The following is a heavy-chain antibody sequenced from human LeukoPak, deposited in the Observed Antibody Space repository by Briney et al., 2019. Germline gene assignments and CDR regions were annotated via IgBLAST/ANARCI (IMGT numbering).Heavy chain of an antibody. J-gene: IGHJ4*02. CDR3: ASGVLAAMVPDY. D-gene: IGHD5-18*01. CDR2: ISGGGSAT. V-gene: IGHV3-74*01. CDR1: GFTFSSYW. Sequence: GGSLRLPCAASGFTFSSYWMHWVRQAPGKGLVWISRISGGGSATSYADSVKGRFTISRDNAQNTLYLQMNSLRPEDTAVYYCASGVLAAMVPDYWGQGILVTVSS.